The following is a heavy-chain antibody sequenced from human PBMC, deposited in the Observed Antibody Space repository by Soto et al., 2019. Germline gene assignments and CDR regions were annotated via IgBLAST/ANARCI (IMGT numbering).Heavy chain of an antibody. V-gene: IGHV4-30-4*01. Sequence: PSETLSLTCTVSGGSISSGDYYWSWIRQPPGKGLEWIGYIYYSGSTYYNPSLKSRVTISVDTSKNQFSLKLSSVTAADTAVYYCARGGGLLESGYYYYYGMYVRGQRTTVIGSA. CDR2: IYYSGST. J-gene: IGHJ6*01. CDR1: GGSISSGDYY. D-gene: IGHD1-1*01. CDR3: ARGGGLLESGYYYYYGMYV.